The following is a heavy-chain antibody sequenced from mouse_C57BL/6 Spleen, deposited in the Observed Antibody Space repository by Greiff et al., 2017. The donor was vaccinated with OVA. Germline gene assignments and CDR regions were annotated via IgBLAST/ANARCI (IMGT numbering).Heavy chain of an antibody. Sequence: QVQLQQPGAELVKPGASVKVSCKASGYTFTSYWMHWVKQRPGQGLEWIGAIDPETGGTAYNQKFKGKAILTADKSSSTAYMELRSLTSEDSAVYYCTREGKNWDVFAYWGQGTLVTVSA. J-gene: IGHJ3*01. CDR2: IDPETGGT. V-gene: IGHV1-53*01. D-gene: IGHD4-1*01. CDR3: TREGKNWDVFAY. CDR1: GYTFTSYW.